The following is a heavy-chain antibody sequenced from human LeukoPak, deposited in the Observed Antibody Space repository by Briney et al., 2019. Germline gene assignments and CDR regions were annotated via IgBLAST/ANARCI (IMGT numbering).Heavy chain of an antibody. Sequence: ASVKASCKASGYTFTSYAMNWVRQAPGQGLEWMGWINTNTGNPTYAQGFTGRFVFSLDTSVSTAYLQISSLKAEDTAVYYCARDRVVMDYYYGMDVWGQGTTVTVSS. V-gene: IGHV7-4-1*02. D-gene: IGHD3-3*01. J-gene: IGHJ6*02. CDR1: GYTFTSYA. CDR2: INTNTGNP. CDR3: ARDRVVMDYYYGMDV.